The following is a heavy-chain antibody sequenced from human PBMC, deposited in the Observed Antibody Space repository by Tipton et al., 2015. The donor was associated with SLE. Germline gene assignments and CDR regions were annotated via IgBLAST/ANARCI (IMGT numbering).Heavy chain of an antibody. D-gene: IGHD6-13*01. CDR3: AREGASSSWTDAFDI. CDR1: GGSFSDFY. Sequence: TLSLTCAVYGGSFSDFYWSWIRQPPGRGLEWIGEIHHSGSTNYNPSLKSRVTISVDMSKNQVSLTLSSVTAADTAVYYCAREGASSSWTDAFDIWGQGTLVTVSS. CDR2: IHHSGST. J-gene: IGHJ3*02. V-gene: IGHV4-34*01.